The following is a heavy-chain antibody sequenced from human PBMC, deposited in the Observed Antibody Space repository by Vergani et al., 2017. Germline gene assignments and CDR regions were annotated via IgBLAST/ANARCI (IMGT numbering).Heavy chain of an antibody. CDR2: IRYDGSNK. D-gene: IGHD4-17*01. CDR1: GFTFSSYG. Sequence: QVQLVESGGGVVQPGGSLRLSCAASGFTFSSYGMHWVRQAPGKGLEWVAFIRYDGSNKYYADSVKGRFTISRDNSKNTLYLQMNSLGAEDTAVYYCAKDATPDYGDYFDYWGQGTLVTVSS. CDR3: AKDATPDYGDYFDY. J-gene: IGHJ4*02. V-gene: IGHV3-30*02.